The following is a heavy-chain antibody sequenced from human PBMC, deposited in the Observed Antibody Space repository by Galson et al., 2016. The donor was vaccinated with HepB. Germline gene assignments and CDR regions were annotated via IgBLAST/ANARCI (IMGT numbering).Heavy chain of an antibody. J-gene: IGHJ4*02. Sequence: SVKVSCKASGYTFTTYAMNWVRQAPGQGLEWMGWINTNTGNPMYAQDFAGRFVFYLDTSVSTAYLQISSLKAEDTAMYYCAGVKFADDYGSGSWGFDHWGQGTLVTVSS. CDR1: GYTFTTYA. CDR2: INTNTGNP. D-gene: IGHD3-10*01. CDR3: AGVKFADDYGSGSWGFDH. V-gene: IGHV7-4-1*02.